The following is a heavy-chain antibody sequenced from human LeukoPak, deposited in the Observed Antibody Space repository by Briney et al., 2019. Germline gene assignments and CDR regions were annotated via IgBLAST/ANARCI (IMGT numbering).Heavy chain of an antibody. CDR2: SSFNGVHK. CDR3: ARVGNDSGWHDAFGYFDS. J-gene: IGHJ4*02. V-gene: IGHV3-30*09. D-gene: IGHD6-19*01. CDR1: GFNFSNNL. Sequence: PGGSLRLSCAASGFNFSNNLLHWVRQAPGKGLEWVVVSSFNGVHKFYADSVKGRFVISGDNSKNTLFLQMNSLRPEDTATYYCARVGNDSGWHDAFGYFDSWGQGVLVTVSS.